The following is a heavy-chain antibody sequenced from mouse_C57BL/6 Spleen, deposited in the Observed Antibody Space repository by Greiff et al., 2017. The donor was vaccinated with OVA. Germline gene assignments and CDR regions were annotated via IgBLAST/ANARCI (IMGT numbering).Heavy chain of an antibody. CDR2: INPSSGYT. J-gene: IGHJ2*01. V-gene: IGHV1-4*01. CDR3: AREDGYFDY. CDR1: GYTFTSYT. D-gene: IGHD2-3*01. Sequence: VQLQQSGAELVRPGASVKMSCTASGYTFTSYTMHWVKQRPGQGLEWIGYINPSSGYTKYNQKFKDKATLTADKSSSTAYMQLSNLTSEDSAIYYCAREDGYFDYRGQGTTLTVSS.